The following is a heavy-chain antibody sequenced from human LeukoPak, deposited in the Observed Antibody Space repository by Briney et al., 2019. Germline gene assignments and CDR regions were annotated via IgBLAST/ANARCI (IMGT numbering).Heavy chain of an antibody. V-gene: IGHV4-59*01. Sequence: SETLSLTCTVSGDSMSSYYWSWIRHPPGKGLEWIAYIFYSGSTSYNPSLKSRVAISMNTSRNQFSLKLSSVTAADTAVYYCARGPGGGSYSDAFDIWGQGTMVSVSS. CDR3: ARGPGGGSYSDAFDI. J-gene: IGHJ3*02. D-gene: IGHD1-26*01. CDR1: GDSMSSYY. CDR2: IFYSGST.